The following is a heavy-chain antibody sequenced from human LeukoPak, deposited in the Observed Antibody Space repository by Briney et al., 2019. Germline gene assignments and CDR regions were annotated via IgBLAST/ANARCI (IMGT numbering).Heavy chain of an antibody. D-gene: IGHD1-26*01. Sequence: GGSLRLSCVASGFTFKSYVMNWVRQAPGKGLEWLATIYGSGVSISYADSVKGRFTISRDNSNNTLYLQMDSLRAEDTAMYYCAKDLGWELPAEAYWGQGILVTVSS. CDR1: GFTFKSYV. CDR3: AKDLGWELPAEAY. J-gene: IGHJ4*02. V-gene: IGHV3-23*01. CDR2: IYGSGVSI.